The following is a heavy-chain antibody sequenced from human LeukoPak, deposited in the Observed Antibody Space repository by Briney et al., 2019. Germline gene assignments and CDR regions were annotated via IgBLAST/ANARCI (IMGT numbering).Heavy chain of an antibody. CDR1: GFSFVRYW. D-gene: IGHD5-18*01. V-gene: IGHV3-7*01. Sequence: PGGSLRLSCAASGFSFVRYWVNWVRQAPGKGLEWVANIDQDGSEKHYVDSVKGRFTISRDNPKNSLYLQMNSLRAEDTAIYYCASKRERHPRIPPLQDAFDIWGQGTMVTVSS. J-gene: IGHJ3*02. CDR3: ASKRERHPRIPPLQDAFDI. CDR2: IDQDGSEK.